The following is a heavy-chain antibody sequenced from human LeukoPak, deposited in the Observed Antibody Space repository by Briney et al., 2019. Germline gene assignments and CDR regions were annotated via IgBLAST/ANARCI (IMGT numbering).Heavy chain of an antibody. CDR2: INSDGSRI. CDR1: GFTFRSYW. CDR3: VRALYSYGWTDY. Sequence: QPGGSLRLSCAASGFTFRSYWIHWVRQAPAKGLVWVSRINSDGSRINYADSVKGRFTISRENAKNTVYLQMNSLRAEDTAVYNCVRALYSYGWTDYWGQGTLVTVSS. J-gene: IGHJ4*02. V-gene: IGHV3-74*01. D-gene: IGHD3-16*01.